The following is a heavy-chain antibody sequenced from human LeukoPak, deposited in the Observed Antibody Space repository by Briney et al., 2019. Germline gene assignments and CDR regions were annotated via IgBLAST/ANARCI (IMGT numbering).Heavy chain of an antibody. Sequence: SGGSLRLSCAASGFTFSDYAMSWVRQAPGKGLEWVSGISGSGASTNYADSVRGRFTISRDNSKNTLYLQMNSLRAEDTAVYYCARAILWFGENAFDYWGQGTLVTVSS. CDR1: GFTFSDYA. CDR3: ARAILWFGENAFDY. D-gene: IGHD3-10*01. V-gene: IGHV3-23*01. CDR2: ISGSGAST. J-gene: IGHJ4*02.